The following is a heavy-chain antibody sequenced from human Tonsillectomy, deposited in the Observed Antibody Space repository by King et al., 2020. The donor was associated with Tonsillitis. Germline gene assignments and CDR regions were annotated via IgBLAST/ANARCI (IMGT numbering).Heavy chain of an antibody. V-gene: IGHV3-23*04. CDR1: GFTFSDYA. Sequence: VQLVESGGGLVQPGGSLRLSCAVSGFTFSDYAMSWGRQAPGKGLEWVSAISGSGSSTYYADSVTGRFTVSRDNSKNTLYLQMNSLRAEDTAVYYCAKDAFTGVVAHHFDSWGRGTLVTVSS. CDR3: AKDAFTGVVAHHFDS. J-gene: IGHJ4*02. CDR2: ISGSGSST. D-gene: IGHD2-15*01.